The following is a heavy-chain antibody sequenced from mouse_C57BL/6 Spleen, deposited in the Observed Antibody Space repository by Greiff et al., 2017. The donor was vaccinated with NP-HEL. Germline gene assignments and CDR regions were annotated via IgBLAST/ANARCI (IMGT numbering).Heavy chain of an antibody. CDR1: GFTFSDYG. J-gene: IGHJ4*01. V-gene: IGHV5-17*01. CDR3: ARSGMITRDYYAMDY. Sequence: EVNLVESGGGLVKPGGSLKLSCAASGFTFSDYGMHWVRQAPEKGLEWVAYISSGSSTIYYADTVKGRFTISRDNAKNTLFLQMTSLRSEDTAMYYCARSGMITRDYYAMDYWGQGTSVTVSS. D-gene: IGHD2-4*01. CDR2: ISSGSSTI.